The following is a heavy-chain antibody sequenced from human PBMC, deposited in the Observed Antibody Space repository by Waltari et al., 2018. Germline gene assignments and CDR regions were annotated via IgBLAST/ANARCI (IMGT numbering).Heavy chain of an antibody. Sequence: QVQLVQSGAEVKKPGSSVKVSCKASGGTFSSYAISWVRQAPGQGLEWMGGIIPILGMANYAQKFQGRVTITADKSTSTAYMELSSLRSEDTAVYYCARYCSSTSCYGPHYGMDVWGQGTTVTVSS. J-gene: IGHJ6*02. CDR2: IIPILGMA. D-gene: IGHD2-2*01. V-gene: IGHV1-69*10. CDR1: GGTFSSYA. CDR3: ARYCSSTSCYGPHYGMDV.